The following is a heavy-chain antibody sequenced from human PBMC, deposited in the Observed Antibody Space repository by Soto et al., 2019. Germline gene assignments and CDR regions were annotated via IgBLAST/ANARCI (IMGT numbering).Heavy chain of an antibody. V-gene: IGHV1-18*04. CDR2: ISAYNGNT. CDR3: ARDSYCSGGSCPTNYYYYGMGV. Sequence: ASVKVSCKASGYTFTSYGISWVRQAPGQGLEWMGWISAYNGNTNYAQKLQGRVTMTTDTSTSTAYMELRSLRSDDTAVYYCARDSYCSGGSCPTNYYYYGMGVWGQGTTVTVSS. D-gene: IGHD2-15*01. CDR1: GYTFTSYG. J-gene: IGHJ6*02.